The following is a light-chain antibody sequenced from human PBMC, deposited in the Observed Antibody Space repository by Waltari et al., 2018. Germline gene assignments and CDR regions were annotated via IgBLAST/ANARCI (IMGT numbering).Light chain of an antibody. CDR1: SSDIGPHTF. Sequence: QSALTPPPPASGSLGQPVALPCPGTSSDIGPHTFVSCYQQHPGKAPSLMIFDVNRRPSGVPDRFSGSKSGHTASLTVSGLQAEDEADYYCNSYAGRNVWLFGGGTKLTVL. CDR3: NSYAGRNVWL. J-gene: IGLJ3*02. V-gene: IGLV2-8*01. CDR2: DVN.